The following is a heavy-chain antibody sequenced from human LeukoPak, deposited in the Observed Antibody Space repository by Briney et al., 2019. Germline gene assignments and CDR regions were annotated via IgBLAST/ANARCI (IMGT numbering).Heavy chain of an antibody. J-gene: IGHJ4*02. D-gene: IGHD3-3*01. CDR1: GFTFSTYS. CDR2: ISPDSNYK. CDR3: ARAPSGYYNFDY. Sequence: PGGSLRLSCAASGFTFSTYSMNWLRLAPGKGLEWVSSISPDSNYKYYVDSVKGRFTISRDNAKSSLYLQMNSLRAEDTAVYYCARAPSGYYNFDYWGQGTLVTVSS. V-gene: IGHV3-21*01.